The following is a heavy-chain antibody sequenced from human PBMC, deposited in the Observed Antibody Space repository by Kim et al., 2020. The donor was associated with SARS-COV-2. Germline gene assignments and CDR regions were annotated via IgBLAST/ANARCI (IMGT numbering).Heavy chain of an antibody. CDR2: IIPIFGTA. CDR3: ARSIDPRRGASIYYGMDV. D-gene: IGHD3-10*01. V-gene: IGHV1-69*13. Sequence: SVKVSCKASGGTFSSYAISWVRQAPGQGLEWMGGIIPIFGTANYAQKFQGRVTITADESTSTAYMELSSLRSEDTAVYYCARSIDPRRGASIYYGMDVWGQGTTVTVSS. CDR1: GGTFSSYA. J-gene: IGHJ6*02.